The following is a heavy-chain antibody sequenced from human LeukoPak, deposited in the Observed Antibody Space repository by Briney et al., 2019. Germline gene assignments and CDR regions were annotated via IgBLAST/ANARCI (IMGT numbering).Heavy chain of an antibody. Sequence: ASVKVSRRVSGYTLTKLSMHWVRQAPGKGLEWMGGFDPEDGETIYAQKFQGRVTMIEDTSTGTAYMELSSLRSEDTAVYYCATDVSSGYSSDFDYWGQGTLVTVSS. D-gene: IGHD3-22*01. V-gene: IGHV1-24*01. CDR2: FDPEDGET. J-gene: IGHJ4*02. CDR3: ATDVSSGYSSDFDY. CDR1: GYTLTKLS.